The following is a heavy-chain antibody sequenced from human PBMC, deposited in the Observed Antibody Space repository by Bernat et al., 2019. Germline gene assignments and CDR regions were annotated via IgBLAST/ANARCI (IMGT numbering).Heavy chain of an antibody. Sequence: EVQLLESGGGLVQPGGSLRLSCAASGFTFSSYGMNCVRQAPGKGLEWVSAISASGGNTYYADSVKGRFTISRENSKRTLYLQMNSLRAEDTAVYYCAKEVGARGPFDYWGQGTLVTVSS. CDR2: ISASGGNT. V-gene: IGHV3-23*01. CDR1: GFTFSSYG. CDR3: AKEVGARGPFDY. D-gene: IGHD2-2*01. J-gene: IGHJ4*02.